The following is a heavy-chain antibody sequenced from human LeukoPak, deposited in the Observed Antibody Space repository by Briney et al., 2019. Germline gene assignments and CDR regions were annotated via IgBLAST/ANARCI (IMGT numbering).Heavy chain of an antibody. CDR2: IYYSGST. CDR3: ARGTVWYWFDP. CDR1: GGSISSYY. D-gene: IGHD2-21*01. V-gene: IGHV4-59*01. J-gene: IGHJ5*02. Sequence: SETLSLTCTVSGGSISSYYWSWIRQPPGKGLEWIGYIYYSGSTNYNPSLKSRVTISVDTSKNQFSLKLSSVTAADTAVYYCARGTVWYWFDPWGQGTLVTVSS.